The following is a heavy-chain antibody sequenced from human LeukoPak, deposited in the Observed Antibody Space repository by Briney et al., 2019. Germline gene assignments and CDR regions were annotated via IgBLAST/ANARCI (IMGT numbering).Heavy chain of an antibody. CDR1: GFTFSSYS. J-gene: IGHJ4*02. V-gene: IGHV3-21*01. Sequence: GGSLRLSCAASGFTFSSYSMNWVRQAPGKGLEWVSSISSSSSYIYYADSVKGRFTISRDNAKNSLYLQMNSLRAEDTAVYYCARDSQRDIVVVPAAIYNYWGQGTLVTVS. CDR2: ISSSSSYI. D-gene: IGHD2-2*02. CDR3: ARDSQRDIVVVPAAIYNY.